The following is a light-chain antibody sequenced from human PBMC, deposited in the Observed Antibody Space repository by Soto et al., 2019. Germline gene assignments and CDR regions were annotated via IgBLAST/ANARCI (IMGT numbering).Light chain of an antibody. CDR2: DAS. Sequence: EIVLTQSPATLSLSPGERATLSCRASQSVSSYLAWYQQKPGQAPRLLIYDASNRATGIPARFSGSGSGTDFTLTISSLEPEDFAVYYCQRRSNCLTFGQGTRLEIK. CDR3: QRRSNCLT. V-gene: IGKV3-11*01. CDR1: QSVSSY. J-gene: IGKJ5*01.